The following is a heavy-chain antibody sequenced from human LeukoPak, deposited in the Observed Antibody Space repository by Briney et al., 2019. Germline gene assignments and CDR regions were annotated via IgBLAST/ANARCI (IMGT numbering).Heavy chain of an antibody. J-gene: IGHJ4*02. V-gene: IGHV3-23*01. Sequence: PGGSLRLSCAASGFTLSSYAMSWVRQAPGKGLEWVSAISVSGNTYHADSVKGRFTISRDNAKNSLYLQMNSLRVEDTAVYYCAKAVVIVPTATPFDYWGQGTLVTVSS. CDR2: ISVSGNT. CDR1: GFTLSSYA. D-gene: IGHD2-2*01. CDR3: AKAVVIVPTATPFDY.